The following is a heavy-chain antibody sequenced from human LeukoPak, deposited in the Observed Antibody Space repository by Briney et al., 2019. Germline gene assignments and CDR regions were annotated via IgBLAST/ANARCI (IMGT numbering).Heavy chain of an antibody. V-gene: IGHV5-51*01. D-gene: IGHD3-3*01. CDR2: IYPGDSDT. Sequence: GESLKISCQGSGYSFTSYWIGWVRQMPGKGLEWMGIIYPGDSDTRYSPSFQGQVTISADKSISTAYLQWSSLKASDTAMYYCARGYYDFWSGYSAYYYYMDVWGKGTTVTVCS. CDR3: ARGYYDFWSGYSAYYYYMDV. J-gene: IGHJ6*03. CDR1: GYSFTSYW.